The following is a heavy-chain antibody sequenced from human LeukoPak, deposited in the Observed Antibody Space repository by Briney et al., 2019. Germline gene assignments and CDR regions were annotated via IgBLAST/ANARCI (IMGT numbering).Heavy chain of an antibody. D-gene: IGHD4-23*01. Sequence: GASVKVSCKASGGTFSSYAISWVRQAPGQGLEWMGRIIPILGIANYAQKFQGRVTITADKSTSTAYMELSSLRSEDTAVYYCARGYGGNSGFDYWGQGTLVTVSS. CDR2: IIPILGIA. CDR1: GGTFSSYA. V-gene: IGHV1-69*04. J-gene: IGHJ4*02. CDR3: ARGYGGNSGFDY.